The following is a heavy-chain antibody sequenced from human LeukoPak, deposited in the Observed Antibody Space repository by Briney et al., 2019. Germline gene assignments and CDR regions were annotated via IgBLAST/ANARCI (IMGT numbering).Heavy chain of an antibody. CDR2: INPSGGST. V-gene: IGHV1-46*01. D-gene: IGHD1-1*01. CDR3: ARDPGQPGTLDY. J-gene: IGHJ4*02. Sequence: ASVKVSCKASGYTFSSYYMHWVRQARGQGLEWMGIINPSGGSTSYAQKFQGRVTMTRDMSTSTVYMELRSLRSDDTAVYYCARDPGQPGTLDYWGQGTLVTVSS. CDR1: GYTFSSYY.